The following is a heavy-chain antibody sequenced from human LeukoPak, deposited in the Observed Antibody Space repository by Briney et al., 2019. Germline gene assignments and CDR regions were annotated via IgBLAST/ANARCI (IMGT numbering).Heavy chain of an antibody. CDR2: VIPIFGTA. J-gene: IGHJ1*01. V-gene: IGHV1-69*13. CDR1: GGTFSSYA. Sequence: SVKVSCKASGGTFSSYAISWVRQAPGQGLEWMGGVIPIFGTANYAQKFQGRVTITADESTSTAYMELSSLRSEDTAVYYCASAQESQESAALSAEYFQHWGQGTLVTVSS. CDR3: ASAQESQESAALSAEYFQH. D-gene: IGHD2-2*01.